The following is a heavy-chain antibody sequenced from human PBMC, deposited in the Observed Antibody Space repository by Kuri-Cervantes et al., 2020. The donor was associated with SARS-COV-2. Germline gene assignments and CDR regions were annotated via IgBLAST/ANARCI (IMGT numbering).Heavy chain of an antibody. V-gene: IGHV1-2*02. J-gene: IGHJ4*02. CDR1: GYTFTGYY. D-gene: IGHD3-3*01. Sequence: ASVKVSCKASGYTFTGYYMHWVRQAPGQGLEWMGWINPNSGGTDYAQKFQGRVAMTTDTSISTAYMELSRLRSDDTAVYYCARGWSGYSLDPPHFDYWGQGTLVTVSS. CDR2: INPNSGGT. CDR3: ARGWSGYSLDPPHFDY.